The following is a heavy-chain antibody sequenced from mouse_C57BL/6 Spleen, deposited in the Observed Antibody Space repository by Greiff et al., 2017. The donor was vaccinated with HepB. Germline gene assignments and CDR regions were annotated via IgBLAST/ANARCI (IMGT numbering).Heavy chain of an antibody. Sequence: EVKLEESGGGLVQPGGSMKLSCVASGFTFSNYWMNWVRQSPEKGLEWVAQIRLKSDNYATHYAESVKGRFTISRDDSKSSVYLQMNNLRAEDTGIYYCTDDYDGGYAMDYWGQGTSVTVSS. D-gene: IGHD2-4*01. CDR2: IRLKSDNYAT. CDR3: TDDYDGGYAMDY. V-gene: IGHV6-3*01. J-gene: IGHJ4*01. CDR1: GFTFSNYW.